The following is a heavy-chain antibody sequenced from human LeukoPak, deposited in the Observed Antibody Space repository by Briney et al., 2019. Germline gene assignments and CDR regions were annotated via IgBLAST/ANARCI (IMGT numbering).Heavy chain of an antibody. CDR3: TRGSGSYPPYNGFDP. Sequence: GESLKISRKGSGYSFTSYWIGWVRQMPGKGLEWVGIIYPVDSDTRHSPSFQGQVTLSADKSISTAYLQWSSLKVSDTAMYSCTRGSGSYPPYNGFDPWGQGTLVTVSS. CDR2: IYPVDSDT. V-gene: IGHV5-51*01. D-gene: IGHD3-10*01. CDR1: GYSFTSYW. J-gene: IGHJ5*02.